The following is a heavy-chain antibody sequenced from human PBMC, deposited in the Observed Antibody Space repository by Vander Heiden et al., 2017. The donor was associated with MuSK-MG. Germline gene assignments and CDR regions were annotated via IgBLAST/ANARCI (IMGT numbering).Heavy chain of an antibody. CDR3: ARDRFGDTMVRGVIGY. CDR2: ISYDGSNK. V-gene: IGHV3-30-3*01. D-gene: IGHD3-10*01. Sequence: QVQLVESGGGVVQPGRSLRLSCAASGFPFSSYAMHWVRQAPGKGLEWVAVISYDGSNKYYADSVKGRFTISRDNSKNTLYLQMNSLRAEDTAVYYCARDRFGDTMVRGVIGYWGQGTLVTVSS. J-gene: IGHJ4*02. CDR1: GFPFSSYA.